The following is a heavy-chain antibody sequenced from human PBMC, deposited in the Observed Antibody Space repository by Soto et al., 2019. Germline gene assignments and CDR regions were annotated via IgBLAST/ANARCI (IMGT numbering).Heavy chain of an antibody. V-gene: IGHV2-5*01. CDR1: GFSLSTSGVG. J-gene: IGHJ4*02. CDR3: AQFDCSGGSCQASYYFDY. D-gene: IGHD2-15*01. CDR2: IYWNGDK. Sequence: QITLKESGPTLVKPTQTLTLTCTFSGFSLSTSGVGVGWIRQPPGKALEWLALIYWNGDKRYSPSLKSRLTITKDTSKNQVVLTMTNMDPVDTATYYCAQFDCSGGSCQASYYFDYWGQGTLVTVSS.